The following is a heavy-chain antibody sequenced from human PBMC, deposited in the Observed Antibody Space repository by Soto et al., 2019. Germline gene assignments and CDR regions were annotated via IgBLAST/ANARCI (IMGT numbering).Heavy chain of an antibody. CDR2: IYYSGST. V-gene: IGHV4-59*01. J-gene: IGHJ3*02. CDR1: GGSISSYY. Sequence: QVQLQESAPGLVKPSETLSLTCTVSGGSISSYYWSWIRQPPGKGLEWIGYIYYSGSTNYNPSLKGGVTLSVDTSKNQFSLKLSCVTAADTAVYYCARISGDYVWGSYRADAFDIWGQGTMVTVSS. D-gene: IGHD3-16*02. CDR3: ARISGDYVWGSYRADAFDI.